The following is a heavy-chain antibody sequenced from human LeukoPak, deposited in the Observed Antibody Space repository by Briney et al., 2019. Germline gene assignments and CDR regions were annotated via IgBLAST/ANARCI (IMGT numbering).Heavy chain of an antibody. Sequence: SETLSLTCTVSGGSISTYYWNWIRQPPGKGLEWIGYIYYSGTTNYNPSLKSRVTISVDTSKNQFSLKLSSVTAADTAVYYCARRLVVVTADDAFDIWGQGTMVTVSS. V-gene: IGHV4-59*08. CDR3: ARRLVVVTADDAFDI. J-gene: IGHJ3*02. CDR1: GGSISTYY. CDR2: IYYSGTT. D-gene: IGHD2-21*02.